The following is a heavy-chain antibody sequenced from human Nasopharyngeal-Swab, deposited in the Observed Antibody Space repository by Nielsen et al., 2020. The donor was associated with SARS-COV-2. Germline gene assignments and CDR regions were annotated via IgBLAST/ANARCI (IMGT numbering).Heavy chain of an antibody. Sequence: SGPTLVQPTQTLTLTCSFSGFSFSSAGAGVGWIRQPPGKALEWLTVIFWNDDKLYSPSLQSRLTITTDTYQNQVVLTMNTMDPVDTTTYYCAHRLGDNSAGGAFDYWGQGTLVTVSA. V-gene: IGHV2-5*01. J-gene: IGHJ4*02. CDR3: AHRLGDNSAGGAFDY. D-gene: IGHD1-1*01. CDR1: GFSFSSAGAG. CDR2: IFWNDDK.